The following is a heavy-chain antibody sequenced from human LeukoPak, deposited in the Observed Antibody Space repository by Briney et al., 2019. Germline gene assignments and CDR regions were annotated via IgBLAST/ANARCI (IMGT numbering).Heavy chain of an antibody. Sequence: SETLSLTCAISGGSINNYYWSWIRQPPGKGLEWIGYIYYSGTTNYSPSLNSRVNISLDTAKNQFSLRLSSVTASDTAVYYCARGGDYGSRPSGMDVWGQGTTVTVSS. CDR1: GGSINNYY. D-gene: IGHD3-10*01. V-gene: IGHV4-59*08. CDR3: ARGGDYGSRPSGMDV. CDR2: IYYSGTT. J-gene: IGHJ6*02.